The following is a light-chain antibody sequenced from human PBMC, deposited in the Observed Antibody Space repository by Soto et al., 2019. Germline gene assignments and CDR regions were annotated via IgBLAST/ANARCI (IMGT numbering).Light chain of an antibody. CDR1: QGISNY. CDR2: GAS. Sequence: DIQMTQSPSSLSASVGDRVTITCRASQGISNYLAWYQQKPGKVPELLIYGASTLQSWVPSRFSGSGSGTDFALTISSLQPEDAATYYCQNYNSAPRTFGQGTKVEIK. V-gene: IGKV1-27*01. J-gene: IGKJ1*01. CDR3: QNYNSAPRT.